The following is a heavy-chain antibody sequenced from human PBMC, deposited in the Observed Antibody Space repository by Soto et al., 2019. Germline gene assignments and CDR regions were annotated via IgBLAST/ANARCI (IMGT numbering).Heavy chain of an antibody. D-gene: IGHD2-2*03. Sequence: QVQLVESGGGVVQPGRSLRLSCAASGFTFSSYGMHWVRQAPGKGLEWVAVISYDGSNKYYADSVKGRFTISRDNSKKKQYLQMSSLRDEDTDVYYYAKEGGYCSSTSCSQGGFDHWGQGTLGTGSS. CDR3: AKEGGYCSSTSCSQGGFDH. V-gene: IGHV3-30*18. CDR2: ISYDGSNK. CDR1: GFTFSSYG. J-gene: IGHJ4*02.